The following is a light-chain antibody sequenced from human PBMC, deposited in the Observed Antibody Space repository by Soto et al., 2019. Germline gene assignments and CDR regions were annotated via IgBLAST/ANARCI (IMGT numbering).Light chain of an antibody. V-gene: IGKV1-5*01. CDR2: DAS. CDR1: QSIGNW. CDR3: QQYNSYSPRT. Sequence: DVQLTQAPSTLSASVGDRVTITCRASQSIGNWLAWYQQKPGKAPNLLIYDASTLENGVPSRFGGSASGTDFTLTISSLQPYDFATYYCQQYNSYSPRTFGQGTKVEFK. J-gene: IGKJ1*01.